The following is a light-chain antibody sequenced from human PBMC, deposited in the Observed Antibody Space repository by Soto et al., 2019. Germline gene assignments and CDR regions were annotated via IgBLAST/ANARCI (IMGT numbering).Light chain of an antibody. CDR2: EVS. CDR3: SSYTSSSTRV. J-gene: IGLJ3*02. Sequence: QSALTQPASVSGSPGQSITIXXTGXSSDVGGYNYVSWYQQHPGKAPKLMIYEVSNRPSGVSNRFSGSKSGNTASLTISGLQAEDEADYYCSSYTSSSTRVFGGGTKVTVL. CDR1: SSDVGGYNY. V-gene: IGLV2-14*01.